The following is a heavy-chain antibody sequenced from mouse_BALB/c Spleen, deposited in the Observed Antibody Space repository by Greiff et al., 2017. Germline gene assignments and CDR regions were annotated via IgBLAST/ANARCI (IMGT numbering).Heavy chain of an antibody. D-gene: IGHD1-1*01. V-gene: IGHV5-12-1*01. CDR1: GFAFSSYD. CDR2: ISSGGGST. CDR3: ARRSYGFAY. Sequence: EVKLVESGGGLVKPGGSLKLSCAASGFAFSSYDMSWVRQTPEKRLEWVAYISSGGGSTYYPDTVKGRFTISRDNAKNTLYLQMSSLKSEDTAMYYCARRSYGFAYWGQGTLVTVSA. J-gene: IGHJ3*01.